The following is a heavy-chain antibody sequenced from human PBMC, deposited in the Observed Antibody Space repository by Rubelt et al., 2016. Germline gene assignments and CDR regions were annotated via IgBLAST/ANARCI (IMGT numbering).Heavy chain of an antibody. CDR1: GFTFSSYS. J-gene: IGHJ4*02. Sequence: EVQLVESGGGLVQPGGSLRLSCAASGFTFSSYSMNWVRQAPGEGLEWVSYISSSSSTIYYADSVKGRFTISRDKAKDSLYLQMNSLRDEDTAVYYCATQGYCSSTSCYGAYWGQGTLVTVSS. D-gene: IGHD2-2*01. V-gene: IGHV3-48*02. CDR2: ISSSSSTI. CDR3: ATQGYCSSTSCYGAY.